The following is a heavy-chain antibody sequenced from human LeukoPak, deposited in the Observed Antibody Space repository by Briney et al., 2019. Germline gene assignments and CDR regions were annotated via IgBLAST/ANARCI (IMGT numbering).Heavy chain of an antibody. J-gene: IGHJ3*02. D-gene: IGHD5-12*01. CDR1: GGSISSYY. CDR3: ARGNSGYDYAFDI. Sequence: SETLSLTCTVSGGSISSYYWSWIRQPPGKGLEWIGYIYYSGNTNYNPSLKSRVTISLDTSKNQFSLRVSSVTSADTAVYYCARGNSGYDYAFDIWGQGTMVTVSS. CDR2: IYYSGNT. V-gene: IGHV4-59*01.